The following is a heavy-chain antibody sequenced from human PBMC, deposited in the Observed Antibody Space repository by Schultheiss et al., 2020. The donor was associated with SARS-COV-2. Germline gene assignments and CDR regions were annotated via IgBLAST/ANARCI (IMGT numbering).Heavy chain of an antibody. D-gene: IGHD5-18*01. Sequence: GESLKISCAASGFTFSSYAMSWVRQAPGKGLEWVSYISSSSSTIYYADSVKGRFTISRDNAKNSLYLQMNSLRDEDTALYYCASLAMGSAYYMDVWGKGTTVTVSS. J-gene: IGHJ6*03. CDR2: ISSSSSTI. V-gene: IGHV3-48*02. CDR1: GFTFSSYA. CDR3: ASLAMGSAYYMDV.